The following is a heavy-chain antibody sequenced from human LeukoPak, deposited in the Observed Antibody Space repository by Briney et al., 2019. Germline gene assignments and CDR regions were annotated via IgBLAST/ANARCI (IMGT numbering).Heavy chain of an antibody. CDR1: GYTFTSYG. D-gene: IGHD1-1*01. Sequence: ASVKVSCKASGYTFTSYGISWVRQAPGQGLEWMGWISAYNGNTNYAQKLQGRVTMTTDTSTSTAYMELRSLRSDDTAVYYCARDPSTGRAFESFPTTPRFDYWGQGTLVTVSS. CDR3: ARDPSTGRAFESFPTTPRFDY. CDR2: ISAYNGNT. J-gene: IGHJ4*02. V-gene: IGHV1-18*01.